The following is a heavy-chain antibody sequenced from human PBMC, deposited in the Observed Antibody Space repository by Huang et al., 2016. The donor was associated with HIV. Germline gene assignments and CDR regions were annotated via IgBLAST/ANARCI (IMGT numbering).Heavy chain of an antibody. CDR3: ARHSSYLSYYYRSGNPRYYFDF. D-gene: IGHD3-10*01. CDR1: GGSISSTSYY. CDR2: IYYSGGT. V-gene: IGHV4-39*01. Sequence: QLQLQESGPGLVKPSETLSLTCTVSGGSISSTSYYWGWIRQPPGKGLEWIGSIYYSGGTDYDPSREGRVTISVDASKNQFSLKLSSVTAADTAVYYCARHSSYLSYYYRSGNPRYYFDFWGQGTLVTVSS. J-gene: IGHJ4*02.